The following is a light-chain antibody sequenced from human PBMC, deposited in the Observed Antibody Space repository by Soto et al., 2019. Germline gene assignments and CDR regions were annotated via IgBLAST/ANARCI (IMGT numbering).Light chain of an antibody. CDR3: EQYSSSPRT. CDR1: QSVSSSY. J-gene: IGKJ1*01. Sequence: ENVLTQSPGTLSLSPGERATLSCRASQSVSSSYLAWYQQKPGQAPRLLIYGVSSRATGIPDRFSGSGSGTDFTLTITRLEPEDFAVYYCEQYSSSPRTFGQGTKVDIK. V-gene: IGKV3-20*01. CDR2: GVS.